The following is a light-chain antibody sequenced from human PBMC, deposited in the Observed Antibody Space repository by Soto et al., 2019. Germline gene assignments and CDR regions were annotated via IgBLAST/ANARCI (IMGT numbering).Light chain of an antibody. J-gene: IGLJ2*01. V-gene: IGLV6-57*04. CDR3: QSYDSSIVV. CDR2: EDN. Sequence: NLLLTQPHCVSESPGKTVTISCTRSGGSIASNYVQWYQQRPGSAPTTVIYEDNQRPSGVPDRFSGSIDSSSNSASLTISGLKTEDEADYYCQSYDSSIVVFGGGTKLTVL. CDR1: GGSIASNY.